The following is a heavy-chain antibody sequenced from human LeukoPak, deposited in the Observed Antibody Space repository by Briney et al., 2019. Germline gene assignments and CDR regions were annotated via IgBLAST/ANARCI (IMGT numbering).Heavy chain of an antibody. CDR2: INHSGST. CDR3: ARNSDYVWGSYRYGWFDP. D-gene: IGHD3-16*02. V-gene: IGHV4-34*01. J-gene: IGHJ5*02. Sequence: SETLSLTCAVYGGSFSAYYWSWIRQPPGKGLEWIGEINHSGSTKYNPSLKSRLTISVDTSKNQFSLNLSSVTAADTAVYYCARNSDYVWGSYRYGWFDPWGQGTLVTVSS. CDR1: GGSFSAYY.